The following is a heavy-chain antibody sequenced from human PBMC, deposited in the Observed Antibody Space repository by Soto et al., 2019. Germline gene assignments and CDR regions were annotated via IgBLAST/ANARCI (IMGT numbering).Heavy chain of an antibody. J-gene: IGHJ4*02. D-gene: IGHD2-8*02. Sequence: QVQLQESGPGLVKPSETLSLTCTVSGGSISSYYWSWIRQPPGKGLEWIGYIYYSGITDYNPSLKSPVTTSVDTSKSQFSLKLSSVTAADTAGYYWARGGGVYYFDYWGQGTLVTVSS. CDR2: IYYSGIT. CDR3: ARGGGVYYFDY. V-gene: IGHV4-59*01. CDR1: GGSISSYY.